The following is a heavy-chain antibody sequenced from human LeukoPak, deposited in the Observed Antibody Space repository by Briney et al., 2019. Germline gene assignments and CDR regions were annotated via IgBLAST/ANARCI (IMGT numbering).Heavy chain of an antibody. J-gene: IGHJ4*02. CDR2: IKSKTDGGTT. V-gene: IGHV3-15*01. CDR3: TTLYGSGSYY. D-gene: IGHD3-10*01. Sequence: GGSLRLSCAASGFTFSNTWMNWVRQAPEKGLEWVGQIKSKTDGGTTDYAAPVKGRFSISRDDSKNTLYLQMNSLKTEDTAMYYCTTLYGSGSYYWGQGTLVTVSS. CDR1: GFTFSNTW.